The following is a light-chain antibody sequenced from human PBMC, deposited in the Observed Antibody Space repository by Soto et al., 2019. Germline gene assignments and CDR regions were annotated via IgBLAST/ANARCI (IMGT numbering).Light chain of an antibody. J-gene: IGLJ3*02. V-gene: IGLV2-11*01. CDR2: DVS. Sequence: QSALTQPASVSGSPGQSITISCTGTSSDVGGYNFVSWYQQHPGKAPELMIYDVSKRPSGVPDRFSGSKSGNTASLTISGFQAEDEADYYCCSYAGSYTWVFGGGTKVTVL. CDR1: SSDVGGYNF. CDR3: CSYAGSYTWV.